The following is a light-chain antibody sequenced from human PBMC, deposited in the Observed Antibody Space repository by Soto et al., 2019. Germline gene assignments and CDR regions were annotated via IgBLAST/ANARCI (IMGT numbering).Light chain of an antibody. CDR2: EVS. V-gene: IGLV2-8*01. J-gene: IGLJ3*02. CDR3: SSYAGSNNWV. Sequence: QSVLTQPPSASGSPGQSVTISCTGTSSDVGGYNYVSWYQQHPGKAPKLMIYEVSKRPSGVPDRFSGSKSGNTASLTVSGLQAEDEADYYCSSYAGSNNWVFGGGTMTVL. CDR1: SSDVGGYNY.